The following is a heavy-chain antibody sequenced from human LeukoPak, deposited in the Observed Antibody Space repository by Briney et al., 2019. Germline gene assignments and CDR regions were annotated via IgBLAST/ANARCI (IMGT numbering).Heavy chain of an antibody. CDR3: TTEGPIVVVPAAISDFDY. CDR1: GFTFSNAW. V-gene: IGHV3-15*01. CDR2: IKSKTDGGTT. D-gene: IGHD2-2*01. Sequence: GGSLRLSCAASGFTFSNAWMSWVRQAPGKGLEWVGRIKSKTDGGTTDFAAPVKGRFTISRDDSKNTLYLQMNSLKTEDTAVYYCTTEGPIVVVPAAISDFDYWGQGTLVTVSS. J-gene: IGHJ4*02.